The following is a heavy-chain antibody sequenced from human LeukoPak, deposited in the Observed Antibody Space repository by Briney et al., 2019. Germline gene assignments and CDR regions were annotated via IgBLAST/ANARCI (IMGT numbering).Heavy chain of an antibody. J-gene: IGHJ6*02. V-gene: IGHV3-7*01. CDR1: GFTFSSYW. Sequence: PGGSLRLSCAASGFTFSSYWMSWVRQAPGKGLEWVANIKQDGSEKYYVDSVKGRFTISRDNAKNSLYLQVNGLRAEDTAVYYCARDGTTGTTHWGYYYYGMDVWGQGTTVTVSS. D-gene: IGHD1-1*01. CDR2: IKQDGSEK. CDR3: ARDGTTGTTHWGYYYYGMDV.